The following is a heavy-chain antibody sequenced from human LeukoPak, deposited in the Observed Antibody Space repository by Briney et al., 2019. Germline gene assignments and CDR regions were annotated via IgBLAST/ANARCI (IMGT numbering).Heavy chain of an antibody. CDR3: ARDLSSMVRGVFDY. J-gene: IGHJ4*02. CDR2: IYSGGST. D-gene: IGHD3-10*01. Sequence: GGSLRLSCAASGFTVSSNYMSWVRQAPGKGLEWVSVIYSGGSTYYADSVKGRFTISRDNSKNTLYLQMNSLRAEDTAVYYCARDLSSMVRGVFDYWGQGTLVTVSS. V-gene: IGHV3-53*05. CDR1: GFTVSSNY.